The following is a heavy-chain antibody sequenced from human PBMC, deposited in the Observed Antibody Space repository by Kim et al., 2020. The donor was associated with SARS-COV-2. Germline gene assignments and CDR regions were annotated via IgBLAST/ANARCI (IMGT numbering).Heavy chain of an antibody. CDR3: ARHSFSYGQPYYFDY. CDR1: GNSFTSYW. D-gene: IGHD4-17*01. J-gene: IGHJ4*02. Sequence: GESLKISCKGSGNSFTSYWIGWVRQMPGKGLEWMGIIYPGDSDTRYSPSFQGQVTISADKSISTAYLQWSSLKASDTAMYYCARHSFSYGQPYYFDYWGQGTLVTVSS. V-gene: IGHV5-51*01. CDR2: IYPGDSDT.